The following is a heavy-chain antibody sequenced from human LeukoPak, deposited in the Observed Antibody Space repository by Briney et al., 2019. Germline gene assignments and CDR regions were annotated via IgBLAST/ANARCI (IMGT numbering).Heavy chain of an antibody. Sequence: ASVKVSCKASGYTFTSYCMHWVRQAPGQGLEWMGIINPSGGSTSYAQKFQGRVTMTRDTSTSTVYMELSSLRSEDTAVYYCARNLNLYDSSGYCDYWGQGTLVTVSS. CDR2: INPSGGST. V-gene: IGHV1-46*01. CDR1: GYTFTSYC. J-gene: IGHJ4*02. D-gene: IGHD3-22*01. CDR3: ARNLNLYDSSGYCDY.